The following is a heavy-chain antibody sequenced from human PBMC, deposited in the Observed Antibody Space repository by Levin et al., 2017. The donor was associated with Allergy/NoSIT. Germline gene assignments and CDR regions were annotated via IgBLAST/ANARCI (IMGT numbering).Heavy chain of an antibody. CDR1: GFSFSTYS. CDR3: ARKQYSNSWSNTINFDY. V-gene: IGHV3-21*01. CDR2: ISSSSSYI. J-gene: IGHJ4*02. Sequence: GGSLRLSCAASGFSFSTYSMTWVRQAPGKGLEWVSFISSSSSYIYYADSVKGRFTISRDNAKNFLYLQMNSLRAEDTAMYYCARKQYSNSWSNTINFDYWGLGTLVTVSS. D-gene: IGHD6-13*01.